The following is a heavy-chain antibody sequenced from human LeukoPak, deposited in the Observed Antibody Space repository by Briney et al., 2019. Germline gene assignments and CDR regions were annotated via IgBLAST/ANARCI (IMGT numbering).Heavy chain of an antibody. CDR3: AKAPVTTCRGAFCYPFDY. J-gene: IGHJ4*02. V-gene: IGHV3-30*02. CDR1: GFTLSSYG. D-gene: IGHD2-15*01. Sequence: GGSLRLSCAASGFTLSSYGMHWGRQAPGKGLEWVAFIRYDGSNKYYTDSVKGRFTISRDNSKNTLFLQMNRLRPEDAAVYYCAKAPVTTCRGAFCYPFDYWGLGTLVTVSS. CDR2: IRYDGSNK.